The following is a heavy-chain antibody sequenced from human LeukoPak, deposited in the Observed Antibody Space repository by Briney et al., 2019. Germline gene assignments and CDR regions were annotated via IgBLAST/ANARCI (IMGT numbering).Heavy chain of an antibody. J-gene: IGHJ5*02. D-gene: IGHD3-10*01. V-gene: IGHV1-18*01. Sequence: ASVKVSCKASGYTFTSYGISWVRQAPGQGLEWMGWISANNGNTKYNTKYAQNLQGRVTMTTDISTSTAYMELRTLRSDDTAVYYCARVRRAGSGSYDSWGQGTLVTVSS. CDR3: ARVRRAGSGSYDS. CDR2: ISANNGNTKYNT. CDR1: GYTFTSYG.